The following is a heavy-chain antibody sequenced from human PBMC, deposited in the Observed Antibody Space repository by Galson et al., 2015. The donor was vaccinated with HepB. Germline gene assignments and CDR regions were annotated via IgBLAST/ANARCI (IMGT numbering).Heavy chain of an antibody. V-gene: IGHV3-11*01. CDR2: ITSTGNTV. Sequence: SLRLSCAASGFTFSDFYMTWVRQAPGKGLEWLSYITSTGNTVYYADSVKGRFTVSRDNAKNSLYLQMNSLRAEDTALYYCAKQHDDYGDYGALGWGQGTLVTVSS. CDR1: GFTFSDFY. J-gene: IGHJ4*02. D-gene: IGHD4-17*01. CDR3: AKQHDDYGDYGALG.